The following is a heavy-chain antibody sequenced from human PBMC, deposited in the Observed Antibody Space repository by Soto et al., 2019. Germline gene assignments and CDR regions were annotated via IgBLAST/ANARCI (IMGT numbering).Heavy chain of an antibody. J-gene: IGHJ3*02. CDR2: INPATGAA. Sequence: QLHLVQSGAVVKKPGASVTVSCSASGYPVTAYYMHWVRQAPGRGLEWMGGINPATGAAKYTQTFQGRVTMTRDTSMSTVFMGLSGLKSEDTAGFYGARGGGVGVAGSAAFDMWGQGTLVTVSS. CDR3: ARGGGVGVAGSAAFDM. V-gene: IGHV1-2*02. CDR1: GYPVTAYY. D-gene: IGHD3-3*01.